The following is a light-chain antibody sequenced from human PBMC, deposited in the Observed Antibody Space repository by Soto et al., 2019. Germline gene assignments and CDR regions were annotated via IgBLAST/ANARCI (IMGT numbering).Light chain of an antibody. V-gene: IGKV3-20*01. CDR3: QQYGSSPRT. CDR2: GAS. Sequence: EIVLTQSPGTLSLSPGEIATLSCRASQSVTSSYLAWYQQKPGQAPRLLIYGASSRATGIPDRFSGSGSGTDFTLTISRLDPEDFAVYYCQQYGSSPRTFGQGTKV. CDR1: QSVTSSY. J-gene: IGKJ1*01.